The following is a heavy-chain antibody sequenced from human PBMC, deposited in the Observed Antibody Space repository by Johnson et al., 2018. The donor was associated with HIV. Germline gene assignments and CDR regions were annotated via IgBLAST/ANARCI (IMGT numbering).Heavy chain of an antibody. V-gene: IGHV3-48*04. CDR3: ARVLRGYDAFDI. D-gene: IGHD6-25*01. CDR1: GFTFSSYW. J-gene: IGHJ3*02. CDR2: ISRSGTTI. Sequence: VQLVESGGGLVQPGGSLRLSCAASGFTFSSYWMSWIRQAPGKGLEWVSYISRSGTTIYYADSVQGRFTVSRDNAKNSLYLQMNSLRADDTAVYYCARVLRGYDAFDIWGQGTMVTVSS.